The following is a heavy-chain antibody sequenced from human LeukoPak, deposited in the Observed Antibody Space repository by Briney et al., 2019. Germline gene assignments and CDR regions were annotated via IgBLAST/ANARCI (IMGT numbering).Heavy chain of an antibody. Sequence: GGPLTLLCAPSGFPFSSYALSGVRQAPGKALEWVSAISGSGGSTDDADSVKHRFTISRDNSKNTLYLQMNSLRAEDTAVYYCAKDQGVNYYYYGMDVWGQGATGTVSS. CDR2: ISGSGGST. J-gene: IGHJ6*02. D-gene: IGHD2-21*01. CDR1: GFPFSSYA. CDR3: AKDQGVNYYYYGMDV. V-gene: IGHV3-23*01.